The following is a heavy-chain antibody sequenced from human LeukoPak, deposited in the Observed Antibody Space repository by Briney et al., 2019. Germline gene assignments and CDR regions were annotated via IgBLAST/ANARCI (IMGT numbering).Heavy chain of an antibody. CDR1: GYTFTSYD. CDR2: VNPNSGNT. CDR3: ASGRAYYDFWSGYWK. D-gene: IGHD3-3*01. V-gene: IGHV1-8*03. J-gene: IGHJ4*02. Sequence: GASVKVSCKASGYTFTSYDINWVRQATGQGLEWMGWVNPNSGNTGYAQKFQGRVTITRNTSISTAYMELSSLRSEDTAVYYCASGRAYYDFWSGYWKWGQGTLVTVSS.